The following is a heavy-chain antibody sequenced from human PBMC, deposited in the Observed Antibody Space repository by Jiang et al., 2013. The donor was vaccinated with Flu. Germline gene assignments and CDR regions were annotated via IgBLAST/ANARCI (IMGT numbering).Heavy chain of an antibody. CDR2: IYPVDSDT. Sequence: EVKKPGDSLKISCKGSGYSFTSYWIGWVRQMPGKGLEWMAIIYPVDSDTRYSPSFQGQVTISVDKSINTAYLQWSSLKASDTAIYFCARPVTAHSGSFWYFDLWGRGTLVTVSS. J-gene: IGHJ2*01. D-gene: IGHD2-21*02. V-gene: IGHV5-51*01. CDR1: GYSFTSYW. CDR3: ARPVTAHSGSFWYFDL.